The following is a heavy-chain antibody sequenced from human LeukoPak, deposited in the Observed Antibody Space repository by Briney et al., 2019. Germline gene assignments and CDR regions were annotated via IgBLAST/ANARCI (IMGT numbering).Heavy chain of an antibody. Sequence: ETLSLTCTVSGGSISSYYWSWIRQPPGKGLEWIGYIYYSGSTNYHPSLKSRVTISVDTSKNQFSLKLSSVTAADTAVYYCARDEGYSSGWYSYWGQGTLVTVSS. CDR2: IYYSGST. CDR1: GGSISSYY. J-gene: IGHJ4*02. CDR3: ARDEGYSSGWYSY. D-gene: IGHD6-19*01. V-gene: IGHV4-59*01.